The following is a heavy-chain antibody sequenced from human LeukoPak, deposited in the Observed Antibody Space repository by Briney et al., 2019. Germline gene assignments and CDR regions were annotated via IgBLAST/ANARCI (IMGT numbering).Heavy chain of an antibody. CDR1: GFTFSSYA. V-gene: IGHV3-23*01. CDR3: AKELYSSSSGPLDY. CDR2: ISGSGGST. J-gene: IGHJ4*02. Sequence: TGGSLRLSCAASGFTFSSYAMSWVRQAPGKGLEWVSAISGSGGSTYYADSVKGRFTISRDNSKNTLYLQMNSLRAEDTAVYYCAKELYSSSSGPLDYWGQGTLVTVSS. D-gene: IGHD6-6*01.